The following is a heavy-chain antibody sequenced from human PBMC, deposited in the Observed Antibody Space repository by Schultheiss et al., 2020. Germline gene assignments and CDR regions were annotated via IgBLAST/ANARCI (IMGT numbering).Heavy chain of an antibody. CDR2: IYYSGST. V-gene: IGHV4-61*01. CDR1: GGSVSSGSYY. CDR3: ARGYSSSWSYYYYGMDV. J-gene: IGHJ6*04. D-gene: IGHD6-13*01. Sequence: SETLSLTCTVSGGSVSSGSYYWSWIRQPPGKGLEWIGYIYYSGSTNYNPSLKSRVTISVDTSKNQFSLKLSSVTAADTAVYYCARGYSSSWSYYYYGMDVWGKGTTVTVSS.